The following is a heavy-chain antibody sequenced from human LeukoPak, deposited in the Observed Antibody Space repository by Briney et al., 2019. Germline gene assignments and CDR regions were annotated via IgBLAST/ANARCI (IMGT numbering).Heavy chain of an antibody. CDR2: ISHSGST. D-gene: IGHD2-2*01. Sequence: KPSETLSLTWAVYGGSFSGYYWSWIRQPPGKGLEWIGEISHSGSTNYNPSLKSRVTISVDTSKNQFPLKLSSVTAADTAVYYCARGDCSRTSCYDLVFWGQGTLVTVSS. CDR3: ARGDCSRTSCYDLVF. CDR1: GGSFSGYY. J-gene: IGHJ4*02. V-gene: IGHV4-34*01.